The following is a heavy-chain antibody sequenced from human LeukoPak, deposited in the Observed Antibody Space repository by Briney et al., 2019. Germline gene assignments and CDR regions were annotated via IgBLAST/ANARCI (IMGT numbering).Heavy chain of an antibody. J-gene: IGHJ5*02. CDR3: ARQFTMIVVVITTQGDNWFDP. CDR2: IYYSGST. V-gene: IGHV4-39*01. D-gene: IGHD3-22*01. Sequence: SETLSLTCTVSGGSISSSSYYWGWLRQPPGKGLEWIGSIYYSGSTYYNPSLKSRVTISVDTSKNQFSLKLSSVTAADTAVYYCARQFTMIVVVITTQGDNWFDPWGQGTLVTVSS. CDR1: GGSISSSSYY.